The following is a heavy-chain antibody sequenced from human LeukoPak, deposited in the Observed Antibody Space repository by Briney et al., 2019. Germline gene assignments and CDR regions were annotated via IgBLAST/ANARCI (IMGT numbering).Heavy chain of an antibody. CDR3: ARAYYDFWSGPGDY. CDR2: INAGNGNT. V-gene: IGHV1-3*01. D-gene: IGHD3-3*01. CDR1: GYTFTSYA. J-gene: IGHJ4*02. Sequence: GASVTVSCKASGYTFTSYAMHWVRQAPGQRLEWMGWINAGNGNTKYSQKFQGRVTITRDTSASTAYMELSSLRSEDTAVYYCARAYYDFWSGPGDYWGQGTLVTVSS.